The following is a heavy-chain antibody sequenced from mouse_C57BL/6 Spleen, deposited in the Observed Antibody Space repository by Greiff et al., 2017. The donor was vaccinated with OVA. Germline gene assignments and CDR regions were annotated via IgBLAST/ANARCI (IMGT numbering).Heavy chain of an antibody. CDR3: ERGGINGTVLGDY. CDR1: GYSITSCYY. CDR2: ISYDGSN. V-gene: IGHV3-6*01. Sequence: EVQLQESGPGLVKPSQSLSLTCSVTGYSITSCYYWNWIRQFPGNQLEWMGYISYDGSNNYNPSLKNRMSSTRDTSKNQFVLKLNSVTTEDTATYYCERGGINGTVLGDYWGQGTTLTVSS. D-gene: IGHD4-1*01. J-gene: IGHJ2*01.